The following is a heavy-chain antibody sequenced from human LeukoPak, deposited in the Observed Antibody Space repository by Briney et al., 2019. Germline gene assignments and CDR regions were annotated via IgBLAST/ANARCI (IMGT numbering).Heavy chain of an antibody. Sequence: GASVNVSCKASGYSFTGYFIHWVRQAPGQGLEWMGCIDPNSGDTKYAQKFQGRVSMPRDTSTRTAYMELSRLRSDDTAVYFCARSGSTCYSLDYWGQGTLVTVSS. CDR1: GYSFTGYF. D-gene: IGHD3-22*01. CDR2: IDPNSGDT. CDR3: ARSGSTCYSLDY. J-gene: IGHJ4*02. V-gene: IGHV1-2*02.